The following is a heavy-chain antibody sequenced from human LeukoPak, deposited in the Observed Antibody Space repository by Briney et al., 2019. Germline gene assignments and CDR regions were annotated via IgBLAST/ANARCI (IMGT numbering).Heavy chain of an antibody. D-gene: IGHD5-12*01. CDR1: GYTFTGYY. CDR2: INPNSGGT. V-gene: IGHV1-2*06. Sequence: ASVKVSCKASGYTFTGYYMHWVRQAPGQGLEWMGRINPNSGGTDYAQKFQGRVTMPSDTSISTAYMELSSLRSDDTAVYYCARRGYGGYYYMDVWGKGTTVTVSS. J-gene: IGHJ6*03. CDR3: ARRGYGGYYYMDV.